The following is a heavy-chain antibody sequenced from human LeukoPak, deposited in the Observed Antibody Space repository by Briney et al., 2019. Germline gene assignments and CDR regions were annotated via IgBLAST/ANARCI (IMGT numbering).Heavy chain of an antibody. CDR3: ARGFLTAVDPGDYYFDY. J-gene: IGHJ4*02. CDR2: ISAYNGNT. V-gene: IGHV1-18*01. D-gene: IGHD4-23*01. Sequence: ASVKVSCKASGYTFTSYGISWVRQAPGQGLEWMGWISAYNGNTNYAQKLQGRVTMTTDTSTSTAYMELRSLRSEDTAVYYCARGFLTAVDPGDYYFDYWGQGTLVTVSS. CDR1: GYTFTSYG.